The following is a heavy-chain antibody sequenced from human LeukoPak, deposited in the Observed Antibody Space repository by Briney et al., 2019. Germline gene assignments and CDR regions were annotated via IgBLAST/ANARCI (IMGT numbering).Heavy chain of an antibody. J-gene: IGHJ3*02. CDR1: GYSISSGYY. CDR2: IYHSGST. V-gene: IGHV4-38-2*01. Sequence: SETLSLTCAVSGYSISSGYYWGWIRQPPGKGLEWIGSIYHSGSTYYNPSLKSRVTISLDTSKNQFSLKLSSVTAADTAVYYCARHGGKNYDFWSGFYPGDAFDIWAKGQWSPSLQ. D-gene: IGHD3-3*01. CDR3: ARHGGKNYDFWSGFYPGDAFDI.